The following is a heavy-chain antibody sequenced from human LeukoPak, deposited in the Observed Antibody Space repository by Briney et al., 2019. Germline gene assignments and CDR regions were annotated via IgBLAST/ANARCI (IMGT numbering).Heavy chain of an antibody. CDR3: VRASIYGDELGAFDI. Sequence: GGSLRLSCAASGFTFDDYAMHWVRQAPGKGLEWVAVIWYDGSNKYYADSVKGRFTISRDNSKNTLYLQMNSLRAEDTAVYYCVRASIYGDELGAFDIWGQGTMVTVSS. CDR1: GFTFDDYA. D-gene: IGHD4-17*01. J-gene: IGHJ3*02. V-gene: IGHV3-33*08. CDR2: IWYDGSNK.